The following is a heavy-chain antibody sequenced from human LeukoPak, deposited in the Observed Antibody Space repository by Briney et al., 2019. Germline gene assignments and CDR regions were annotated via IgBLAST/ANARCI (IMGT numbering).Heavy chain of an antibody. CDR1: GGTFSSYA. CDR2: IIPIFGTA. J-gene: IGHJ4*02. Sequence: SVKVSCKASGGTFSSYAISWVRQAPGQGLEWMGGIIPIFGTANYAQKFQGRVTITADKSMSTAYMELSSLRSEDTAVYCCASVLRGATTVTTEGDYWGQGTLVTVSS. V-gene: IGHV1-69*06. D-gene: IGHD4-17*01. CDR3: ASVLRGATTVTTEGDY.